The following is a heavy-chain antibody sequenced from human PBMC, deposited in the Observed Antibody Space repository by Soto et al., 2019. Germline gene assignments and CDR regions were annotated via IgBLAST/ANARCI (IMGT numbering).Heavy chain of an antibody. J-gene: IGHJ5*02. D-gene: IGHD2-15*01. CDR1: GYRFLYYP. CDR2: INLGNGNT. Sequence: AAVKVSCKASGYRFLYYPLHWVRQAPGQRLEWMGWINLGNGNTQYSQNFQGRVTITGDTSANTVYLELSSLRSDDTAIYYCAREPLCGGSCPLNPFAPWGQGT. CDR3: AREPLCGGSCPLNPFAP. V-gene: IGHV1-3*01.